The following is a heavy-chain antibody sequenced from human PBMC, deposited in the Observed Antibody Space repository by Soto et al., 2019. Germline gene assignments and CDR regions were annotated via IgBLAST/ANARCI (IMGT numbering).Heavy chain of an antibody. CDR2: INHSGST. CDR1: GGSFSGYY. Sequence: SETLSLTCAVYGGSFSGYYWSWIRQPPGKGLEWIGEINHSGSTNYNPSLKSRVTISVDTSKNQFSLKLSSVTAADTAVYYCARLIAARVGYSYYYYGMDVWGQGITVTVSS. CDR3: ARLIAARVGYSYYYYGMDV. V-gene: IGHV4-34*01. D-gene: IGHD6-13*01. J-gene: IGHJ6*02.